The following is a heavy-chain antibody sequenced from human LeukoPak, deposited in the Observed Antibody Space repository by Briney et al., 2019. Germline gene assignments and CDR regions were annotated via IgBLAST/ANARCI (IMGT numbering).Heavy chain of an antibody. D-gene: IGHD6-19*01. CDR2: ISSSSSYI. CDR3: ARGIAVAGTETYYYGMDV. J-gene: IGHJ6*02. CDR1: GFTFSSYS. Sequence: GGSLRLSCAASGFTFSSYSMNWVPQAPGKGLEGVSSISSSSSYIYYADSVKGRFTISRDNAKNSLYLQMNSLRAEDTAVYYCARGIAVAGTETYYYGMDVWGQGTTVTVSS. V-gene: IGHV3-21*01.